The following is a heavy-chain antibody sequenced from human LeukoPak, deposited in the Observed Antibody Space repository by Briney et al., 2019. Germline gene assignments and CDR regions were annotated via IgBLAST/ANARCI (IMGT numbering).Heavy chain of an antibody. D-gene: IGHD2-15*01. CDR2: INPSSGGT. CDR1: GYTFTDYS. CDR3: ARGGVVVLGVMDI. Sequence: GASVKVSCKASGYTFTDYSMHWVRQAPGQGLEWMGWINPSSGGTNYAQKFQGRVTVTRDTSINTAYMELRRLRSDDTAVYYCARGGVVVLGVMDIWGQGTVVTVSS. J-gene: IGHJ6*02. V-gene: IGHV1-2*02.